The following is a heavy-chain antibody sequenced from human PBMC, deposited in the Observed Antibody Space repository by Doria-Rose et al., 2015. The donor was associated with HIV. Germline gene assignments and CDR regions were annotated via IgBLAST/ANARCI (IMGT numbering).Heavy chain of an antibody. CDR1: GFIFSSYG. CDR2: IWYDGSNT. CDR3: VKDHVPPYDSSGAASHSVSDDDY. D-gene: IGHD3-22*01. Sequence: QVQLVQSGGGVVQPGRSLRLSCAASGFIFSSYGMHWVRQAPGKGLEWVAVIWYDGSNTHYTDSVRGRFTMSRDNSKNTLYLEMNSLRVEDTAVYYCVKDHVPPYDSSGAASHSVSDDDYWGQGTLVTGSS. J-gene: IGHJ4*02. V-gene: IGHV3-33*03.